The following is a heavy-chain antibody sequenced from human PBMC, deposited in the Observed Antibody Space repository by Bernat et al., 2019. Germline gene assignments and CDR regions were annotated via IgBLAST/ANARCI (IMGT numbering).Heavy chain of an antibody. Sequence: EVQLVESGGGLVQPGRSLRLSCAASGFTFDDYAMHWVRQAPGKGLEWVSGISWNSGSIGYADSVKGRFTISRDNAKNSLYLQMNSLRAEDTAVYYCARDHIVLVPAARNYYYGMDVWGQGTTVTVSS. CDR2: ISWNSGSI. CDR1: GFTFDDYA. V-gene: IGHV3-9*01. CDR3: ARDHIVLVPAARNYYYGMDV. D-gene: IGHD2-2*01. J-gene: IGHJ6*02.